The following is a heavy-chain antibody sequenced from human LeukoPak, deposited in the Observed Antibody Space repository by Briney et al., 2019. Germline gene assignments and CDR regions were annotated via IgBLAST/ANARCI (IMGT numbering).Heavy chain of an antibody. CDR3: ARGVYDGVDY. J-gene: IGHJ4*02. D-gene: IGHD6-13*01. CDR2: IYYNRST. CDR1: CGSVSSGSYY. V-gene: IGHV4-61*01. Sequence: SETLSLTCTVSCGSVSSGSYYWSWIRQPPGKGLEWIGHIYYNRSTNYNPSLKSRHTISVDTSKNQFSLKLSSVPAAVTAVYYCARGVYDGVDYWGQGTLVRVSS.